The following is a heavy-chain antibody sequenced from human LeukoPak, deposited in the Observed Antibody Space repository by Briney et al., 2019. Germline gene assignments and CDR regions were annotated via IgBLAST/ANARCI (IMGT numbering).Heavy chain of an antibody. CDR1: GFTVSSNY. CDR3: ARTQLDLDGFDI. Sequence: GGSLRLSCAAAGFTVSSNYMSWVRQAPGKGLECLSYISSGTINHVNYADSVKSRITISRDNATNSLYLQMNSLIGEDTAVYYCARTQLDLDGFDIWGQGTTVTVSS. D-gene: IGHD1-1*01. CDR2: ISSGTINHV. V-gene: IGHV3-11*06. J-gene: IGHJ3*02.